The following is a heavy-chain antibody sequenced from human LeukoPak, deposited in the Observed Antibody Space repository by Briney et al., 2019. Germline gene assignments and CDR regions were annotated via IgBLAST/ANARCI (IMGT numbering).Heavy chain of an antibody. D-gene: IGHD1-26*01. CDR1: GYTFTGYY. J-gene: IGHJ4*02. V-gene: IGHV1-2*02. CDR3: ARDRWELPGGPFDH. CDR2: INHNSGCT. Sequence: ASVKVSCKASGYTFTGYYLHGVRQAPGQGLEWMGLINHNSGCTNYAQKFQGRVTMPRDTCISTAYMELSRLRSDDTAVYYCARDRWELPGGPFDHWRQGPLDTVPS.